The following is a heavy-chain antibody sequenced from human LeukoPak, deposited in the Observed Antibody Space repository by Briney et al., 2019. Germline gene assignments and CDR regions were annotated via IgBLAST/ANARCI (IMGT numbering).Heavy chain of an antibody. J-gene: IGHJ4*02. D-gene: IGHD2-15*01. CDR1: GYTFTGYY. V-gene: IGHV1-2*02. Sequence: GASVKVSCKASGYTFTGYYMHWVRQAPGQGLEWMGWINPNSGGTNYAQKFQGRVTMTRDTSTSTAYMELSRLRSDDTAVYYCARVPGCSGGSCYPFDYWGQGTLVTVSS. CDR3: ARVPGCSGGSCYPFDY. CDR2: INPNSGGT.